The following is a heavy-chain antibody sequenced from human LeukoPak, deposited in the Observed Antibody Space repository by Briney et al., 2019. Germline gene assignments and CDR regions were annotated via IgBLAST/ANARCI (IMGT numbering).Heavy chain of an antibody. D-gene: IGHD6-19*01. CDR3: ARHEHKAVAGDT. J-gene: IGHJ5*02. V-gene: IGHV4-39*01. Sequence: SETLSLTCSVSGGSISSSSHSWGWIRQSPGKGLEWIGSIYYSGSTFYNPSLKSRVTISVDTSKNHFSQRLNSVTAADTAVYFCARHEHKAVAGDTWGQGTLVTVSS. CDR1: GGSISSSSHS. CDR2: IYYSGST.